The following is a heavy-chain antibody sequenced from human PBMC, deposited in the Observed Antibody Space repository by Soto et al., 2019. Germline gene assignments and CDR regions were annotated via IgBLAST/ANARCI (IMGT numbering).Heavy chain of an antibody. CDR3: ARDSNRENYLEH. Sequence: QVQLVESGGGVVQPGRSLRLSCAASGLSFSNYGRHWVGQAPGKGLEWVAVTSFNGNNKWYTDSVKGRFTISRDNSKNTLYLQMDSLRDEDTAVYYCARDSNRENYLEHWGPGTLVTVSS. J-gene: IGHJ4*02. CDR2: TSFNGNNK. CDR1: GLSFSNYG. V-gene: IGHV3-30*03.